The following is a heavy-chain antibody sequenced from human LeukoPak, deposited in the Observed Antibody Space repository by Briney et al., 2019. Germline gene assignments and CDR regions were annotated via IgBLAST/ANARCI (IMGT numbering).Heavy chain of an antibody. V-gene: IGHV4-30-2*01. CDR2: IYHSGST. Sequence: PSETLSLTCAVSGGSISSGGYSWSWIRQPPEKGLEWIGYIYHSGSTYYNPSLKSRVTISVDTSKNQFSLKLSSVTAADTAVYYCARGISNAAAAHFDYWGQGTLVTVSS. D-gene: IGHD6-13*01. J-gene: IGHJ4*02. CDR3: ARGISNAAAAHFDY. CDR1: GGSISSGGYS.